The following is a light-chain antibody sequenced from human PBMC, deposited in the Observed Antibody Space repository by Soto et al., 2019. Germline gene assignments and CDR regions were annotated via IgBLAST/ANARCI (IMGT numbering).Light chain of an antibody. CDR2: GAS. V-gene: IGKV3-20*01. CDR3: QQYGSSRWT. CDR1: QRVSNNY. J-gene: IGKJ1*01. Sequence: IVMTQSPAPLSLSPGERATLSCRSSQRVSNNYLAWYQQKPGQAPRLLIYGASRRATGVPDRISGSGSGTDFALTINRLEAEDVAVYYCQQYGSSRWTFGQGTKVDIK.